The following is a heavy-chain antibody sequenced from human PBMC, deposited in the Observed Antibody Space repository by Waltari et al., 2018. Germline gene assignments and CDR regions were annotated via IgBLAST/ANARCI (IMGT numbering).Heavy chain of an antibody. D-gene: IGHD3-10*01. Sequence: QVQLVQSGAEVKKPGASVKVSCKAPGYTFTSYYMHWVRQAPGQGLEWMGIINPSGGSTSYAQKFQGRATMTRDTSTSTVYMELSSLRSEDTAVYYCARDYGSGSYYNGFDPWGQGTLVTVSS. CDR3: ARDYGSGSYYNGFDP. V-gene: IGHV1-46*01. J-gene: IGHJ5*02. CDR2: INPSGGST. CDR1: GYTFTSYY.